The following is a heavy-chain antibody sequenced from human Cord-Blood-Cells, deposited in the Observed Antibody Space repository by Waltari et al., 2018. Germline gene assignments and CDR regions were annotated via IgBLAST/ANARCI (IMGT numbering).Heavy chain of an antibody. J-gene: IGHJ4*02. V-gene: IGHV3-7*01. CDR2: IKQDGSEK. CDR1: GFTFSSYW. CDR3: ARAHIVVVPAAIDY. Sequence: EVQLVESGGGLVQPGGSLRLSCAASGFTFSSYWLSWVRPAPGKGLEWVANIKQDGSEKYYVDSVKGRFTSSRDNAKNSLYLQMNSLRAEDTAVYYCARAHIVVVPAAIDYWGQGTLVTVSS. D-gene: IGHD2-2*01.